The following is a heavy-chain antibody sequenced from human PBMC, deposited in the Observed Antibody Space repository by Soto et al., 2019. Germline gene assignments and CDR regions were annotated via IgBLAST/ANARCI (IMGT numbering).Heavy chain of an antibody. V-gene: IGHV5-10-1*01. D-gene: IGHD6-19*01. CDR1: GYSFTSYW. CDR2: IDPSDSYT. J-gene: IGHJ4*02. CDR3: ARIPSIAVAGFYFDY. Sequence: GVPLKIWKRGSGYSFTSYWISWVNQMTGKGLEWMGRIDPSDSYTNYSPSFQGHVTISADKSISTAYLQWSSLKASDTAMYYCARIPSIAVAGFYFDYWGQGTLVTVSS.